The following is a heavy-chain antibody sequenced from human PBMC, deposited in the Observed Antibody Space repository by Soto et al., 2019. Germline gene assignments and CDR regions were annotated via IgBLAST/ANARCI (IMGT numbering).Heavy chain of an antibody. J-gene: IGHJ5*02. Sequence: SETLSLTCTVSGASVSDGYWSWIRQPPGKGLEWIGYTYHSGSTYYNPSLKSRVTISVDRSKNQFSLKLSSVTAADTAVYYCARVPDRWGQGTLVTVSS. V-gene: IGHV4-59*02. CDR3: ARVPDR. D-gene: IGHD2-2*01. CDR1: GASVSDGY. CDR2: TYHSGST.